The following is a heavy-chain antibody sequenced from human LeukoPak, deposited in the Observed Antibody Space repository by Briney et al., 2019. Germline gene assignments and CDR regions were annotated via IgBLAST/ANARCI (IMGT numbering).Heavy chain of an antibody. V-gene: IGHV3-48*01. Sequence: GGSLRLSCAASGFTFSSYAMHWVRQAPGKGLEWVSYISGGGSAIYYADSVKGRFTISRDNAKNSLYLQMNSLRAEDTAVYYCARLEFDPWGQGTLVTVSS. J-gene: IGHJ5*02. CDR2: ISGGGSAI. CDR3: ARLEFDP. CDR1: GFTFSSYA.